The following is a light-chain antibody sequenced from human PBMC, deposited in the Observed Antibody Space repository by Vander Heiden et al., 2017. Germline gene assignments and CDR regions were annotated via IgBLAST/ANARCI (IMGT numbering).Light chain of an antibody. J-gene: IGKJ2*01. Sequence: EIVLTQSPATLSVSPGARATLTCWASQSVSSSLAWYQQKPGQAPRLLIYATSTRATGIPARFSGSGSGTEFTLTISSLQSEDFAVYYCQQYQQWPPYTFGQGTKLEI. V-gene: IGKV3-15*01. CDR1: QSVSSS. CDR3: QQYQQWPPYT. CDR2: ATS.